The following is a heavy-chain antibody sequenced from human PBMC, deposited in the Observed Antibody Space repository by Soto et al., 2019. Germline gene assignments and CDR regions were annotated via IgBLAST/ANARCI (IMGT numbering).Heavy chain of an antibody. Sequence: LLPLPLTCTVSCGSSGGGGCYCSCIRQPPGTGLEWIGYLYDSEGNYYKPSLKSRVTISVDTCKNQFSLKLSSVTAADTAVYYCARAYWVKYYYNRSGYRWLAPWGQGTLVTVSS. CDR1: CGSSGGGGCY. CDR2: LYDSEGN. V-gene: IGHV4-30-4*01. D-gene: IGHD3-22*01. CDR3: ARAYWVKYYYNRSGYRWLAP. J-gene: IGHJ5*02.